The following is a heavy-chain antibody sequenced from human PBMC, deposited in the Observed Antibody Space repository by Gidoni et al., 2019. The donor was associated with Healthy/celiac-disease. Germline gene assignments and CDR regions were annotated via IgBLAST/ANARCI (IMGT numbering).Heavy chain of an antibody. CDR2: ISYDGSNK. V-gene: IGHV3-30*18. J-gene: IGHJ4*02. D-gene: IGHD1-26*01. CDR1: GFTFRSYC. Sequence: QVQLVESGGGVVQPGRSLRLSFAAFGFTFRSYCMHWVRQAPGKGLEWVAVISYDGSNKYYADSGKGRFTISRDNSKNTLYLQMNSLRAEDTAVYYCAKAAERWELLTGDYWGQGTLVTVSS. CDR3: AKAAERWELLTGDY.